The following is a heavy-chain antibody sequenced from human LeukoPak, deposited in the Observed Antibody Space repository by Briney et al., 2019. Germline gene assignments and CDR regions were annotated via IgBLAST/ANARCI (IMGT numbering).Heavy chain of an antibody. D-gene: IGHD6-19*01. CDR1: GFTFSSYG. CDR3: ARDGRIAVAGIDPPFDY. CDR2: IWYDGSNK. J-gene: IGHJ4*02. V-gene: IGHV3-33*01. Sequence: GGSLRLSCAASGFTFSSYGMHWVRQAPGKGLEWVAVIWYDGSNKYYADSVKGRFTTSRDNSKNTLYLQMNSLRAEDTAVYYCARDGRIAVAGIDPPFDYWGQGTLVTVSS.